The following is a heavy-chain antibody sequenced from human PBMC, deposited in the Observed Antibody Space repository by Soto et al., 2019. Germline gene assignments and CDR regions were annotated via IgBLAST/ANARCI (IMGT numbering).Heavy chain of an antibody. CDR1: GGSISSSNW. V-gene: IGHV4-4*02. CDR2: IYHSGST. Sequence: SETLSLTCAVSGGSISSSNWWSWVRQPPGKGLEWIGEIYHSGSTNYNPSLKSRVTISVDKSKNQFSLKLSSVTAADTAVYYWASERAGYCSGGSCYSGWFDPWGQGTLVTVSS. D-gene: IGHD2-15*01. CDR3: ASERAGYCSGGSCYSGWFDP. J-gene: IGHJ5*02.